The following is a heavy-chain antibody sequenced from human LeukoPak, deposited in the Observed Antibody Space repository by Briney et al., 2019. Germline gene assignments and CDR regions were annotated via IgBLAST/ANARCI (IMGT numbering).Heavy chain of an antibody. Sequence: GGSLRLSCAASGFTFSSYGMHWVRQAPGKGLEWVAVIWYDGSNKYYADSVKGRFTISRDNSKNTLYLQMNSLRAEDTAVYYCAREGGDYGDYLTLRDAFDIWGQGTMVTVSS. J-gene: IGHJ3*02. D-gene: IGHD4-17*01. CDR3: AREGGDYGDYLTLRDAFDI. CDR2: IWYDGSNK. V-gene: IGHV3-33*01. CDR1: GFTFSSYG.